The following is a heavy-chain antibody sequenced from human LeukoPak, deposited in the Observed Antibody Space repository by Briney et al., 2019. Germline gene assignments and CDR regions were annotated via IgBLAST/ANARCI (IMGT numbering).Heavy chain of an antibody. V-gene: IGHV1-46*01. CDR2: INPSGGST. J-gene: IGHJ4*02. Sequence: ASVKVSCKASGYTFTNYYMHWVRQAPGQALEWMGIINPSGGSTSYAQKFQGRVTMTRDTSTSTVYMELSSLRSEDTAVYYCARDIRDLYYYGSGSYPSYYFGYWGQGTLVTVSS. D-gene: IGHD3-10*01. CDR3: ARDIRDLYYYGSGSYPSYYFGY. CDR1: GYTFTNYY.